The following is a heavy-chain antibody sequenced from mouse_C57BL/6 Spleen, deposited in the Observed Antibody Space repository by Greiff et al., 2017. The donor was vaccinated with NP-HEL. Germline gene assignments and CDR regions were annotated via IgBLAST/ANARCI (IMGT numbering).Heavy chain of an antibody. CDR2: INPSSGYT. Sequence: QVQLKQSGAELAKPGASVKLSCKASGYTFTSYWMHWVKQRPGQGLEWIGYINPSSGYTKYNQKFKDKATLTADKSSSTAYMQLSSLTYEDSAVYYCASPLTTVVDYYAMDYWGQGTSVTVSS. V-gene: IGHV1-7*01. D-gene: IGHD1-1*01. CDR1: GYTFTSYW. CDR3: ASPLTTVVDYYAMDY. J-gene: IGHJ4*01.